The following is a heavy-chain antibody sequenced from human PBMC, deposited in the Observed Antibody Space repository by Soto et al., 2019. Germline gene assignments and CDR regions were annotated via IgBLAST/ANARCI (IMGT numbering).Heavy chain of an antibody. CDR1: GGSIISGDYY. D-gene: IGHD3-9*01. CDR3: ARHFPLRYFVNYYYYGMDV. J-gene: IGHJ6*04. V-gene: IGHV4-30-4*08. Sequence: PSETLSLTCIVSGGSIISGDYYWSWIRQPPGKGLEWIGYIYYSGDTSYNPSLKSRVTISIDTSKNQFSLKLSSVTAADTAVYYCARHFPLRYFVNYYYYGMDVWGKGTTVTVAS. CDR2: IYYSGDT.